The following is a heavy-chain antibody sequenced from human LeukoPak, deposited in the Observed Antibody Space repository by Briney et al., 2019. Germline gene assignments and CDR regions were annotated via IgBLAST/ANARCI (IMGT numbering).Heavy chain of an antibody. Sequence: ASVKVSCKASGYTFTGYYMHWVRQAPGQGLEWMGWINPNSGGTNYAQKFQGRVTMTRDTSISTAYMELSRLRSDDTAVYYCASLIAAAGTIVRAFDIWGQGTMVTVSS. CDR3: ASLIAAAGTIVRAFDI. D-gene: IGHD6-13*01. J-gene: IGHJ3*02. V-gene: IGHV1-2*02. CDR2: INPNSGGT. CDR1: GYTFTGYY.